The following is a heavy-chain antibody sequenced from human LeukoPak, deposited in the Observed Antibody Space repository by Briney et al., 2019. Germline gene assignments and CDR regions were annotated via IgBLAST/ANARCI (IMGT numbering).Heavy chain of an antibody. J-gene: IGHJ4*02. V-gene: IGHV3-53*04. CDR3: ARGGTPGYSSGRIDY. CDR2: IYSAGNT. Sequence: GGSLRLSFVASGFPVSSNYMSWVRQAPGEGLEWVSVIYSAGNTYYADSVKGRFTISRHNSENTLYLHMNSLRVEDTAVYFCARGGTPGYSSGRIDYWGQGTLVTVSS. CDR1: GFPVSSNY. D-gene: IGHD6-19*01.